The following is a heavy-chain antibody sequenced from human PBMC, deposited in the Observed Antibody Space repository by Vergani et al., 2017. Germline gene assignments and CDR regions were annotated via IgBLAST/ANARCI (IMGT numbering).Heavy chain of an antibody. J-gene: IGHJ5*02. CDR2: ISSNGGST. CDR3: VKDKWLSDFGA. CDR1: GFTFSSYA. Sequence: EVQLVESGGGLVQPGGSLRLSCAASGFTFSSYAMHWVRQAPGKGLEYVSAISSNGGSTYYADSVKGRFTISRDNSKNTLYLQMSSLRAEDTAVYYCVKDKWLSDFGAWGQGTLVTVSS. D-gene: IGHD3-22*01. V-gene: IGHV3-64D*06.